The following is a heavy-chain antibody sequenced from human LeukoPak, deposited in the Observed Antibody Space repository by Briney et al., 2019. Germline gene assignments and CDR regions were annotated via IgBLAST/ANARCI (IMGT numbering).Heavy chain of an antibody. CDR2: IIPIFGTA. CDR1: GGTFSSYA. CDR3: ARLRDYDILTGYYRDGDYYYYYGMDV. D-gene: IGHD3-9*01. J-gene: IGHJ6*02. V-gene: IGHV1-69*13. Sequence: SVTVSCKASGGTFSSYAISWVRQAPGQGLEWMGGIIPIFGTANYAQKFQGRVTITADESTSTAYMELSSLRSEDTAVYYCARLRDYDILTGYYRDGDYYYYYGMDVWGQGTTVTVSS.